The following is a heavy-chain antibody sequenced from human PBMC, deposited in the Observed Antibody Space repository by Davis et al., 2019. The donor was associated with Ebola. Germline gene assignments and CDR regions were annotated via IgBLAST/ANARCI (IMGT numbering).Heavy chain of an antibody. Sequence: PGGSLRLSCKGSGYSFTTYWIVWVRQMPGKGLECMGIIFPGDSDTRYSPSFQGQVTISADKSISTAYLQWSSLKASDTAIYYCASLRRTITGMDDAFDIWGQGTMVTVSS. J-gene: IGHJ3*02. CDR1: GYSFTTYW. V-gene: IGHV5-51*01. CDR2: IFPGDSDT. CDR3: ASLRRTITGMDDAFDI. D-gene: IGHD2-8*02.